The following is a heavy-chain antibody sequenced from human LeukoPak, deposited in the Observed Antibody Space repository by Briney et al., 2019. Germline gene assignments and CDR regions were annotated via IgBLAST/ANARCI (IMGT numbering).Heavy chain of an antibody. J-gene: IGHJ6*03. CDR3: AKNRAARAFIYKYYHMDV. CDR2: ISGDGGST. Sequence: PGGSLRLSCAASGFTFDDYTMHWVPQAPGEGLEWVCLISGDGGSTYYANSVKGRFTISRDNSKNSLYQQMNSLRTESRALYSCAKNRAARAFIYKYYHMDVAGKASTVTVSS. CDR1: GFTFDDYT. D-gene: IGHD6-6*01. V-gene: IGHV3-43*01.